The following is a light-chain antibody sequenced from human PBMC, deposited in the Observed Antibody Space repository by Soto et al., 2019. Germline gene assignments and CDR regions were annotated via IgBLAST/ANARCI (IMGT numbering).Light chain of an antibody. J-gene: IGKJ2*01. Sequence: AVQLTQSPSSLSASVGDRVTITCRASQAISSALAWYQQTPGKPPNLLIYDASSLESGVPSRFSGGGSGTDFTLTISSLQPEDFATYYCQQFNGNSYTFGQGTKLQIK. CDR2: DAS. CDR1: QAISSA. CDR3: QQFNGNSYT. V-gene: IGKV1-13*02.